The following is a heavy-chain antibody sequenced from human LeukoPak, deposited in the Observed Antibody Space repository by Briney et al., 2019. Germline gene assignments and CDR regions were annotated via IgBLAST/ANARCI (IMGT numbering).Heavy chain of an antibody. CDR2: IHPKTGVT. CDR3: ARDHNWGPAY. D-gene: IGHD7-27*01. V-gene: IGHV1-2*02. J-gene: IGHJ4*02. Sequence: ASVKVSFKASGYSFTDHYLRWLRQAPGQGLEWMAWIHPKTGVTNYAERFQGRLSLTRDTSVSTLYMELNSLTSDDTAVYYCARDHNWGPAYWGQGTLVSVSS. CDR1: GYSFTDHY.